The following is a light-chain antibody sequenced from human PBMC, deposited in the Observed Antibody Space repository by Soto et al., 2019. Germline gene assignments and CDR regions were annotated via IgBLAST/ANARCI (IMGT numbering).Light chain of an antibody. CDR3: QQSGSSPYT. V-gene: IGKV3-20*01. CDR2: GAS. J-gene: IGKJ2*01. Sequence: EIVLTQSPGTLSLSPGERATLSCRASQSVSSTYLAWYQQKPGQAPRLLIYGASSRATGIPDGFSGTGSGTDFTLTISSLEPEDFAVYYCQQSGSSPYTFGQGTKLEIK. CDR1: QSVSSTY.